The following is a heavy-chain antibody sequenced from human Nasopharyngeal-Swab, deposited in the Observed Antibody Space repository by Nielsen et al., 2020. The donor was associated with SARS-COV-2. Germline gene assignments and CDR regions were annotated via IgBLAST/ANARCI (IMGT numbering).Heavy chain of an antibody. J-gene: IGHJ3*02. Sequence: CTVSGGSISSGGYYWSWIGQKSGKGLEWIGYIYYSGSTYYNPSLKSRVTISVDTSKNQFSLKLSSVTAADTAVYYCARDPVYDYVWGIYRIDAFDIWGQGTMVTVSS. CDR1: GGSISSGGYY. CDR3: ARDPVYDYVWGIYRIDAFDI. CDR2: IYYSGST. V-gene: IGHV4-31*02. D-gene: IGHD3-16*02.